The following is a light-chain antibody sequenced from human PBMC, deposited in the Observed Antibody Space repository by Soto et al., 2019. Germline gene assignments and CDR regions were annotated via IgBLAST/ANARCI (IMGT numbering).Light chain of an antibody. Sequence: DIHMTQSPSSLSASVGDRVTITCRASQSISSYLNWYHRKPGKAPKLLIYAASSLQSGVPSRFSGSGSGKDLTLTISSLQPEDFATYYCQHSYSTCWTLGQAAHVDI. CDR2: AAS. J-gene: IGKJ1*01. V-gene: IGKV1-39*01. CDR1: QSISSY. CDR3: QHSYSTCWT.